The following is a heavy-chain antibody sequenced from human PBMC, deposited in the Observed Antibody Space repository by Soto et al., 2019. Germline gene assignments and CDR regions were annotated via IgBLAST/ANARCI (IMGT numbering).Heavy chain of an antibody. V-gene: IGHV1-24*01. Sequence: DSVQVSCKVSGYTLRELNMNWVRQAPGKGLEWMGGFNPEDDETIYAQNFQGRVTMTEDTSTDTAYMDLSSLRSEDTAVYYCAAASRRIVDAGHGFLYGGQGTLVTFSS. CDR2: FNPEDDET. CDR3: AAASRRIVDAGHGFLY. D-gene: IGHD3-22*01. CDR1: GYTLRELN. J-gene: IGHJ4*02.